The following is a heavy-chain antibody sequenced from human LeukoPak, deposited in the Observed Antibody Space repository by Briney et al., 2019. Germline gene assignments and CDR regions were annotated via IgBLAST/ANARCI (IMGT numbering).Heavy chain of an antibody. D-gene: IGHD1-26*01. Sequence: SETLSLTCGVAGGSFRGYYWTWIRQALGKGLEWIGETTHSGSSNYNPSLKSRVNISVDMAKNQFSLTLSSVTAADTGEYYCARMWPGRIGGSLGSSDYWGQGTLVTVSS. CDR1: GGSFRGYY. V-gene: IGHV4-34*01. CDR3: ARMWPGRIGGSLGSSDY. J-gene: IGHJ4*02. CDR2: TTHSGSS.